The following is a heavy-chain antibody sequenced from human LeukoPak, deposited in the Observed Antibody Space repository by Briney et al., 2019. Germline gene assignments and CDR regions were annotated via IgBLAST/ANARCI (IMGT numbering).Heavy chain of an antibody. CDR2: INPNSGGT. V-gene: IGHV1-2*02. CDR3: ARDKGYYYYMDV. Sequence: ASVKVSCKASGYTFTGYYMHWVRQVPGQGLEWMGWINPNSGGTNYAQKFQGRVTMTRDTSISTAYMELSRLRSDDTAAYYCARDKGYYYYMDVWGKGTTVTVSS. CDR1: GYTFTGYY. J-gene: IGHJ6*03.